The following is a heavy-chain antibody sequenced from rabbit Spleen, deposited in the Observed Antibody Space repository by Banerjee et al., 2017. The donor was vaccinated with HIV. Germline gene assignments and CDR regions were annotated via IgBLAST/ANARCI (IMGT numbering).Heavy chain of an antibody. CDR1: GFSFSSSYY. J-gene: IGHJ2*01. V-gene: IGHV1S40*01. D-gene: IGHD1-1*01. Sequence: QSLEESGGDLVKPGASLTLTCTASGFSFSSSYYMCWVRQAPGKGLEWIGYIDPVFGITYYANWVNGRFSISRENAQNTVFLQMTSLTAADTATYFCARNYVNAFDPWGQGTLVTVS. CDR2: IDPVFGIT. CDR3: ARNYVNAFDP.